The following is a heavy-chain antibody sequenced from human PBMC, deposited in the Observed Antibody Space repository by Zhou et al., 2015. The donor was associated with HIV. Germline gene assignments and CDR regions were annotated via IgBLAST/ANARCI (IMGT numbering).Heavy chain of an antibody. CDR2: IIPIFGTV. V-gene: IGHV1-69*06. CDR1: GGTFSNYA. Sequence: QLQLVQSGAAMKRPGSSVKVSCKASGGTFSNYAVSWVRQAPGQGLEWMGAIIPIFGTVKYAQRFQGRVTLTADRSTNTAYMEMRSLRSEDTAVYYCAGCSSTSCYKDYYYGMDVWGQGTTVTVSS. J-gene: IGHJ6*02. D-gene: IGHD2-2*02. CDR3: AGCSSTSCYKDYYYGMDV.